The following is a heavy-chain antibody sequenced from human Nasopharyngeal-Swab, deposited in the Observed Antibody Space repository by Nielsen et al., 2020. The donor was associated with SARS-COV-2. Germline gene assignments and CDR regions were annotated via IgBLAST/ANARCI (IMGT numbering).Heavy chain of an antibody. J-gene: IGHJ6*03. Sequence: WVRQAPGQGLEWMGRINPNSGGTNYAQKFQGRVTMTTDTSTSTAYMELRSLRSDDTAVYYCASCSSTSCPPKYYYMDVWGKGTTVTVSS. D-gene: IGHD2-2*01. CDR3: ASCSSTSCPPKYYYMDV. V-gene: IGHV1-2*06. CDR2: INPNSGGT.